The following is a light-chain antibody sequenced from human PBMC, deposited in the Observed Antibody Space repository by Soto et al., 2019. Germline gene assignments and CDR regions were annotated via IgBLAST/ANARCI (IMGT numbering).Light chain of an antibody. CDR3: QQSHGIPYT. CDR1: QTISTY. V-gene: IGKV1-39*01. Sequence: DIQMTQSPSSLSASVGDRVTITCRASQTISTYLNWYQQNPGKAPKLLIYAASTLQSGVPSRFSGSGSGTDFTLTISSLQPEDFATYYCQQSHGIPYTLGQGTKLEIK. J-gene: IGKJ2*01. CDR2: AAS.